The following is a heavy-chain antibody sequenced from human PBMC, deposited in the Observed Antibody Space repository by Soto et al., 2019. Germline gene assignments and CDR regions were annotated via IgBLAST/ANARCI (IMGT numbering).Heavy chain of an antibody. CDR3: AREIIVPAAIYFDY. CDR1: GGSISSYY. J-gene: IGHJ4*02. V-gene: IGHV4-59*01. D-gene: IGHD2-2*01. CDR2: IYYSGST. Sequence: SETLSLTCTVSGGSISSYYWSWIRQPPGKGLEWIGYIYYSGSTNYNPSLKSRVTISVDTSKNQFSLKLSSVTAADTAVYYCAREIIVPAAIYFDYWGQGTLVTVSS.